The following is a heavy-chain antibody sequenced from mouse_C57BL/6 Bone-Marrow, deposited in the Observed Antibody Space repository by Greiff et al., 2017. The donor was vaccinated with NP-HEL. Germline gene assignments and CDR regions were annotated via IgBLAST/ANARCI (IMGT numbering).Heavy chain of an antibody. V-gene: IGHV5-16*01. CDR3: ARGGPNYYGSLYFDY. CDR1: GFTFSDYY. J-gene: IGHJ2*01. CDR2: INYDGSST. Sequence: EVQRVESEGGLVQPGSSMKLSCTASGFTFSDYYMAWVRQVPEKGLEWVANINYDGSSTYYLDSLKSRFIISRDNAKNILYLQMSSLKSEDTATYYCARGGPNYYGSLYFDYWGQGTTLTVSS. D-gene: IGHD1-1*01.